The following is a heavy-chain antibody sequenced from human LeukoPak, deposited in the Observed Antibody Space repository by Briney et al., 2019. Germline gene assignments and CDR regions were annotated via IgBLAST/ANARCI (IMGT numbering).Heavy chain of an antibody. CDR3: ARLGLAGSAGRTYYFDY. V-gene: IGHV4-4*09. CDR2: IYTSGST. D-gene: IGHD1-26*01. CDR1: GGSISSYY. J-gene: IGHJ4*02. Sequence: SETLSLTCTVSGGSISSYYWSWIRQPPGKGLEWIGYIYTSGSTNYNPSLKSRVTISVDTSKNQFSLKLSSVTAADTAVYYCARLGLAGSAGRTYYFDYWGQGARVTVFS.